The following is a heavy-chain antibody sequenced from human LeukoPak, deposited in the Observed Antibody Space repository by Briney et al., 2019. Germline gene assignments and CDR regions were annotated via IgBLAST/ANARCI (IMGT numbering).Heavy chain of an antibody. CDR1: GFNFSNYY. J-gene: IGHJ1*01. D-gene: IGHD2-2*01. CDR3: ARDHGGTKRPRYFQH. CDR2: ISGSSNTI. Sequence: GGSLRLSCAASGFNFSNYYMSWIRQTPEKGLEWLSYISGSSNTIYYADSVKGRFTISRDNSKNTLYLQMNSLRAEDTAVYYCARDHGGTKRPRYFQHWGQGTLVTVSS. V-gene: IGHV3-11*04.